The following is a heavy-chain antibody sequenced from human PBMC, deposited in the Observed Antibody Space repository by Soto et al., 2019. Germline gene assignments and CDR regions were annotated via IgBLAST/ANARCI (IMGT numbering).Heavy chain of an antibody. Sequence: SETLSLTCAVSGYSISSGYYWGWIRQPPGKGLEWIGSIYHSGSTYYNPSLKSRVTISVDTSKNQFSLKLSSVTAADTAVYYCARDGGVWFGELYSYYYYCMDVWGQGTTVTVSS. CDR1: GYSISSGYY. V-gene: IGHV4-38-2*02. J-gene: IGHJ6*02. CDR2: IYHSGST. CDR3: ARDGGVWFGELYSYYYYCMDV. D-gene: IGHD3-10*01.